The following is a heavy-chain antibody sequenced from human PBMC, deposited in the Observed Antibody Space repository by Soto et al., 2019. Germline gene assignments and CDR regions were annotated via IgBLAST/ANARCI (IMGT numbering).Heavy chain of an antibody. D-gene: IGHD3-22*01. CDR2: IVVGSGST. CDR3: AAGQYYYDSSGYSAPVGMDV. CDR1: GFSFSTSA. Sequence: ASVKVSCKAPGFSFSTSAVQWVRQVRGQRLEWIGWIVVGSGSTTNAQKFQERVTISRDMSTNTAYMELSSLRSEDTAVYYCAAGQYYYDSSGYSAPVGMDVWGQGTTVTVSS. V-gene: IGHV1-58*01. J-gene: IGHJ6*02.